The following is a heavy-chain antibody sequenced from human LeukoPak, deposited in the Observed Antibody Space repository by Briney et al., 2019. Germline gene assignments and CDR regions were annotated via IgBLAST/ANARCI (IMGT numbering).Heavy chain of an antibody. CDR3: ARGPDIAAPGNWFDP. J-gene: IGHJ5*02. CDR2: IYHSGST. V-gene: IGHV4-38-2*02. D-gene: IGHD6-13*01. Sequence: PSEILSLTCTVSGYSISSGYYWGWIRQPPGKGLEWIGTIYHSGSTYYNPSLKSRVTISVDTSKNQFSLKLTSVTAADTAVYYCARGPDIAAPGNWFDPWGQGTLVTDSS. CDR1: GYSISSGYY.